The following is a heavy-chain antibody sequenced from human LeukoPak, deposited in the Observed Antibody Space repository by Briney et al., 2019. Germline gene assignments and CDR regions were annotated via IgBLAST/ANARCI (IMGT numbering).Heavy chain of an antibody. CDR1: GGSISRYC. D-gene: IGHD6-13*01. CDR3: ATSYSSSWYDY. V-gene: IGHV4-59*01. CDR2: IYYSGST. Sequence: SETLSLTCTVSGGSISRYCWSWIRQPPGKGLEWIGYIYYSGSTNYNPSLKSRVTISVDTSTNQFSLKLSSVTAADTAVYYCATSYSSSWYDYWGQGTLVTVSS. J-gene: IGHJ4*02.